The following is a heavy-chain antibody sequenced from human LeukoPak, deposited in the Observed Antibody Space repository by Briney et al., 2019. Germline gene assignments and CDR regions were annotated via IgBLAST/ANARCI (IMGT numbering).Heavy chain of an antibody. CDR1: GFSFSDYG. CDR2: ISSDGFNE. J-gene: IGHJ6*02. CDR3: ARYSNHFHYSGMDV. Sequence: PGRSLRLSCAASGFSFSDYGMHWVRQAPGKGLEWVALISSDGFNEYYADSVRGRFTISRDTSKNTLYLQINSLKTEDTAIYYCARYSNHFHYSGMDVWGQGTTVTVSS. D-gene: IGHD2-21*01. V-gene: IGHV3-30-3*01.